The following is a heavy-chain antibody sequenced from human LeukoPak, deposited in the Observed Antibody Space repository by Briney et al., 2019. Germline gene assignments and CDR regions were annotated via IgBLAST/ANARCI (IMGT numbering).Heavy chain of an antibody. CDR2: INPNDVGT. Sequence: ASVKVSCKASGYTFTSYYMHWLRQAPGQGLEWMGTINPNDVGTTYAQNFQGRVTMTRDMSTSTVYMELSSLRSEDTAVYYCARDPAKHKRSPRGYYFDYWGQGTLVTVSS. CDR3: ARDPAKHKRSPRGYYFDY. V-gene: IGHV1-46*01. CDR1: GYTFTSYY. D-gene: IGHD3-10*01. J-gene: IGHJ4*02.